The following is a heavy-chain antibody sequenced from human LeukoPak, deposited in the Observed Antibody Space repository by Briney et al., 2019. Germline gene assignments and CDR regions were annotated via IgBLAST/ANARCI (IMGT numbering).Heavy chain of an antibody. J-gene: IGHJ4*02. CDR2: ILSDGSKE. Sequence: PGGSLRLSCAASGFTFSSYGMHWVRQAPGKGLEWVAVILSDGSKEFYTDSVKGRFTISRDNAKNSLYLQMNSLRAEDTAVYYCARVAVAGIDYWGQGTQVTVSS. CDR3: ARVAVAGIDY. CDR1: GFTFSSYG. D-gene: IGHD6-19*01. V-gene: IGHV3-33*03.